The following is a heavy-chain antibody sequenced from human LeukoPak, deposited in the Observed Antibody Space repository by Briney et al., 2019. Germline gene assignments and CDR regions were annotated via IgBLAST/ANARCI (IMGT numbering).Heavy chain of an antibody. CDR1: GGSFSGYY. Sequence: PPETLSLTCAVYGGSFSGYYWSWIRQHPGKGLEWIGYITYSGNTYYYPALNSRVTVSLDTSKTQFSLKLSSVTAADTAVYYCARIAYDALDSYYYGMDVWGQGTTVTVSS. V-gene: IGHV4-34*09. CDR2: ITYSGNT. CDR3: ARIAYDALDSYYYGMDV. D-gene: IGHD3-3*01. J-gene: IGHJ6*02.